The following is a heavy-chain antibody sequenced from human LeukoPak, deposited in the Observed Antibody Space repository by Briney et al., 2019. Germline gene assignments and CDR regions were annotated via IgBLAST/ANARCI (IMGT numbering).Heavy chain of an antibody. Sequence: PSETLSLTCAVYGGSFSGYYWSWIRQPPGKGLEWIGSIYHSGSTYYNPSLKSRVTISVDTSKNQFSLKLSSVTAADTAVYYCAREEGNGSGSYFYYYYMDVWGKGTTVTVSS. J-gene: IGHJ6*03. CDR1: GGSFSGYY. CDR3: AREEGNGSGSYFYYYYMDV. CDR2: IYHSGST. D-gene: IGHD3-10*01. V-gene: IGHV4-34*01.